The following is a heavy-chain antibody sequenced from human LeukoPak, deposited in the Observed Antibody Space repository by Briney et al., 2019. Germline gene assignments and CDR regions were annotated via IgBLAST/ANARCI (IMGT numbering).Heavy chain of an antibody. CDR2: IHYSGST. CDR1: GGSISSYY. J-gene: IGHJ5*02. V-gene: IGHV4-59*08. CDR3: AGTVTTFSSWIDP. Sequence: SETLSLTCTVSGGSISSYYWSWIRQPPGKGLEWIGYIHYSGSTNYNPSLKSRVTISVDTSKNQFSLKLSSVTAADTAVYYCAGTVTTFSSWIDPWGQGTLVTVSS. D-gene: IGHD4-17*01.